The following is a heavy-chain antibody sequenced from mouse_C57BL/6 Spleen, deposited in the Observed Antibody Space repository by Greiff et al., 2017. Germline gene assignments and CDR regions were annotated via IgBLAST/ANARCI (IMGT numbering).Heavy chain of an antibody. Sequence: VQLQQPGAELVRPGSSVKLSCKASGYTFTSYWMHWVKQRPIQGLEWIGNIDPSDSETHYNQKFKDKATLTVDKSSSTAYMQLSSLTSEDSAVYYCARLGYDGAWFAYWGQGTLVTVSA. D-gene: IGHD2-2*01. CDR1: GYTFTSYW. CDR3: ARLGYDGAWFAY. CDR2: IDPSDSET. V-gene: IGHV1-52*01. J-gene: IGHJ3*01.